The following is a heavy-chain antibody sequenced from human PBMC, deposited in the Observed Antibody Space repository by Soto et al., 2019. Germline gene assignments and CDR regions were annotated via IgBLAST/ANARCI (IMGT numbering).Heavy chain of an antibody. J-gene: IGHJ5*02. D-gene: IGHD3-22*01. V-gene: IGHV5-10-1*01. CDR3: ARCLTYDSNDSAWFDP. Sequence: GASLKISCKGSGYSFTSYLITWVRQMPGKGLEWMGSIDPSDSYTNYSPSFQGHVTISAEKSISTAYLQWSSLKASDTAMYFCARCLTYDSNDSAWFDPGGQGTLVTVSS. CDR2: IDPSDSYT. CDR1: GYSFTSYL.